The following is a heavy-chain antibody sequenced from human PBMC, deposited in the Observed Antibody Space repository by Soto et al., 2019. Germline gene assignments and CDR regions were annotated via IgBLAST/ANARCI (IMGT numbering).Heavy chain of an antibody. V-gene: IGHV1-18*01. J-gene: IGHJ6*02. Sequence: ASVKVSCKASGYTFTSYGISWVRQAPGQGLEWMGWISAYNGNTNHAQKLQGRVTMTTDTSTSTAYMELRSLRSDDTAVYYCARDERFLEWSLNYGMAVWGQGTTVTVSS. CDR1: GYTFTSYG. D-gene: IGHD3-3*01. CDR3: ARDERFLEWSLNYGMAV. CDR2: ISAYNGNT.